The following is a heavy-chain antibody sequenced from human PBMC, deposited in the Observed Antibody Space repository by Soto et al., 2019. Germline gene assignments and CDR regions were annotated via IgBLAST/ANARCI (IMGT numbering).Heavy chain of an antibody. CDR3: ARDIGSYAYGEGY. V-gene: IGHV4-4*07. Sequence: SETLSLTCSVSGGSINSYWWSWIRQPAGKGLEWIGRVYSRGTTDYNPSLNSRATMSVETSKNQFSLKLSSVTAADTAVYYCARDIGSYAYGEGYWVQGVKVTVSS. CDR2: VYSRGTT. J-gene: IGHJ4*02. CDR1: GGSINSYW. D-gene: IGHD3-10*01.